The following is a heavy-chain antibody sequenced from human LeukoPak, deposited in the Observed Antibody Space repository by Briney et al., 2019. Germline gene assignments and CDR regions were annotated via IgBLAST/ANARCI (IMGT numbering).Heavy chain of an antibody. CDR2: IWYDGSNK. J-gene: IGHJ5*02. V-gene: IGHV3-33*01. CDR1: GFTFSSYG. D-gene: IGHD6-13*01. CDR3: ARDRWESIAAAGTDWFDP. Sequence: GGSLRLSCAASGFTFSSYGMHWVRQAPGKGLEWVAVIWYDGSNKYYADSVKGRFPISRDNSKNTLYLQMNSLRAEDTAVYYCARDRWESIAAAGTDWFDPWGQGTLVTVSS.